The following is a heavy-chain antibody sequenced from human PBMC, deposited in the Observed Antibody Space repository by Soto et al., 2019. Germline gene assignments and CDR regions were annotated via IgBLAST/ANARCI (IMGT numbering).Heavy chain of an antibody. CDR3: AGSRVAENNWFDP. CDR1: GFTFSSYG. J-gene: IGHJ5*02. D-gene: IGHD2-15*01. V-gene: IGHV3-33*01. Sequence: QVQLVESGGGVVQPGRSLRLSCAASGFTFSSYGMHWVRQAPGKGLEWVAVIWYDGSNKYYADSVKGRFTISRDNSKNTLYLQMNSLRAEDTAVYYCAGSRVAENNWFDPWGQGTLVTVSS. CDR2: IWYDGSNK.